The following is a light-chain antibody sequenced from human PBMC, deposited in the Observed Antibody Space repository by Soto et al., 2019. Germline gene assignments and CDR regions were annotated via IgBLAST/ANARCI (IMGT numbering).Light chain of an antibody. CDR3: QQYGSSGT. J-gene: IGKJ1*01. Sequence: EIVLAQSPGTLSLSPLEIATLSCRASQSVSNNYLAWYQQKPGQAPRLLIYGASNRATGIPDRFSGSGSGTDFTLTISRLETEDFAVYYCQQYGSSGTFGQGTKVDNK. CDR2: GAS. CDR1: QSVSNNY. V-gene: IGKV3-20*01.